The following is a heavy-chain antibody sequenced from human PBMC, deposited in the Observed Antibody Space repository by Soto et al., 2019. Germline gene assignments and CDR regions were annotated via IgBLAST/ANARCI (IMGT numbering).Heavy chain of an antibody. CDR3: ARVYGHYAWWFDP. V-gene: IGHV4-59*01. D-gene: IGHD4-17*01. CDR2: IYYSGST. CDR1: GGSISSYY. Sequence: PSETLSLTCTVSGGSISSYYWSWIRQPPGKGLEWIGYIYYSGSTNYNPSLKSRVTISVDTSKNQFSLKLSSVTAADTAVYYCARVYGHYAWWFDPWGQGTLVTVSS. J-gene: IGHJ5*02.